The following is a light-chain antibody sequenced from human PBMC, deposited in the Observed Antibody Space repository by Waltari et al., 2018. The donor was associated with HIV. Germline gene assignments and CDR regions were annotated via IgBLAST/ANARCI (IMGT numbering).Light chain of an antibody. CDR1: KIGSKS. CDR3: QVWDSSSDHVV. CDR2: DDS. V-gene: IGLV3-21*02. Sequence: SYVLTQPPSVSVAPGQTARITCGGNKIGSKSVPWYQQKTGQAPVLVVYDDSDRPSGIPERFSGSNSGNTATLTISRVEAGDEADYYCQVWDSSSDHVVFGGGTKLTVL. J-gene: IGLJ2*01.